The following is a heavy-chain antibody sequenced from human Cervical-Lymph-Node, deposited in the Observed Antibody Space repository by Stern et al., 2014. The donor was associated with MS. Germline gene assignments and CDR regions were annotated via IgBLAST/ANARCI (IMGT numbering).Heavy chain of an antibody. Sequence: EVQLVESGGGLVQPGGSLKLSCAASGFTFSVSAMHWVRQAPGKGLEWVCRIRSKSYNFATTYSASVGGRFTISRDDSRNTTYLLMNSLKTEDTAIYYCTTLRPPTGGFDPWGQGTLVTVSS. CDR2: IRSKSYNFAT. J-gene: IGHJ5*02. D-gene: IGHD3-16*01. CDR1: GFTFSVSA. CDR3: TTLRPPTGGFDP. V-gene: IGHV3-73*02.